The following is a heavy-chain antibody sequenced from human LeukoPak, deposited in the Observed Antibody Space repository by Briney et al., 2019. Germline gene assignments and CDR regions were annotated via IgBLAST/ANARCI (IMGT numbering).Heavy chain of an antibody. J-gene: IGHJ4*02. V-gene: IGHV1-18*01. CDR2: NNAYNGNT. Sequence: GASVKVSCKTSGYTFTYYVISWVRQAPGQGLEWMGWNNAYNGNTNDAQKFQGRVTMTTDTSTSTAYMELRSLRSDDTAVYYCARGEKPCDYWGQGTLVSVSS. CDR3: ARGEKPCDY. CDR1: GYTFTYYV. D-gene: IGHD1-26*01.